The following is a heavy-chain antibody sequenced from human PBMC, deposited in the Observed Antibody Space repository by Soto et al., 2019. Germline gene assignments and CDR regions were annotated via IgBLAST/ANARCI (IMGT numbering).Heavy chain of an antibody. CDR2: TYYRSKWYN. CDR3: ARGRFNAFGI. CDR1: GDSVSSNSVA. Sequence: QVQLQQSGPGLVKPSQTLSLTCAICGDSVSSNSVAWNRIRQSPSRGLEWLGRTYYRSKWYNDYGVTVKGRITINPDTSKNQFSLQLNSVTPEDTAVYYCARGRFNAFGIWGQGTMVTVSS. J-gene: IGHJ3*02. D-gene: IGHD3-3*01. V-gene: IGHV6-1*01.